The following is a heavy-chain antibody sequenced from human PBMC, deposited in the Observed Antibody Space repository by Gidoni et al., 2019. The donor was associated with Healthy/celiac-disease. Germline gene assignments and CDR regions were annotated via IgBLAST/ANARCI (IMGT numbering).Heavy chain of an antibody. D-gene: IGHD3-10*01. V-gene: IGHV5-51*01. CDR1: GYSFTRSW. CDR3: ARLLLWFGEPAPGGFDP. CDR2: IYPGDSDT. J-gene: IGHJ5*02. Sequence: EVQLVQSGAEVKKPGESLKISCKGSGYSFTRSWIGWVRQMPGKGLEWMGIIYPGDSDTRYSPSFQGQVTISADKSISTAYLQWSSLKASDTAMYYCARLLLWFGEPAPGGFDPWGQGTLVTVSS.